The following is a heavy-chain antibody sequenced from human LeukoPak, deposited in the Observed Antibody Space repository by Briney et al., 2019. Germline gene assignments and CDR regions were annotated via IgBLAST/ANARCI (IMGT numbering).Heavy chain of an antibody. Sequence: SETLSLTCAVYGGSFSCYYWSWIRQPPGKGLEWIGEINHSGSTNYNPSLKSRVTISVDTSKNQFSLKLSSVTAADTAVYYCARDRGYYDSSGYSDWGQGTLVTVSS. CDR1: GGSFSCYY. CDR3: ARDRGYYDSSGYSD. J-gene: IGHJ4*02. CDR2: INHSGST. V-gene: IGHV4-34*01. D-gene: IGHD3-22*01.